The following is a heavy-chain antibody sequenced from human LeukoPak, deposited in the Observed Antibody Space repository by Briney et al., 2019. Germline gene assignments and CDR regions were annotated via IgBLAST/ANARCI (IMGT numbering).Heavy chain of an antibody. CDR1: GFTFNRNA. D-gene: IGHD6-19*01. V-gene: IGHV3-23*01. CDR3: VRRGDASSGWGDHDF. CDR2: IGGSGDKT. J-gene: IGHJ4*02. Sequence: GGSLRLSCAASGFTFNRNAIRWGRQAPGKGLEWVSTIGGSGDKTFYADSVKGRFTISRDNSKNMVHLQMNSLTGEDTALYYCVRRGDASSGWGDHDFWGQGALVTVSS.